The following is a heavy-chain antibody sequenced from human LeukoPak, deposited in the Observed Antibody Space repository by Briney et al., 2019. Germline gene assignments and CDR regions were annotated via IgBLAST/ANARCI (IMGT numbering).Heavy chain of an antibody. CDR2: INPNSGGT. CDR1: GYTFTGYY. Sequence: ASVKVSCKASGYTFTGYYMHWVRQAPGQGLEWMGWINPNSGGTNYAQKFQGRVTMTRDTSISTAYMELSRLRSDDTAVYYCARARSSLSCVCSSTSCYGDYWGQGTLVTVSS. V-gene: IGHV1-2*02. D-gene: IGHD2-2*01. CDR3: ARARSSLSCVCSSTSCYGDY. J-gene: IGHJ4*02.